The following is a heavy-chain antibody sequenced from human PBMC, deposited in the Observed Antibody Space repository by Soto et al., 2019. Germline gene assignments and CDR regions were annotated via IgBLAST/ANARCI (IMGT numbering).Heavy chain of an antibody. CDR1: GGSISSSSYY. CDR2: IYYSGST. Sequence: QLQLQESGPGLVKPSETLSLTCTVSGGSISSSSYYWGWIRQPPGKGLEWIGSIYYSGSTYYNPSLKSRVTISVDTSKNQFSLKLSSVTAADTAVYYCVGIVVMVYAIGVDYWGQGTLVTVSS. J-gene: IGHJ4*02. V-gene: IGHV4-39*01. CDR3: VGIVVMVYAIGVDY. D-gene: IGHD2-8*01.